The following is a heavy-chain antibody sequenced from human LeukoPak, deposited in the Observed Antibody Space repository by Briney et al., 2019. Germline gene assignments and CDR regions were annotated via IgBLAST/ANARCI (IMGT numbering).Heavy chain of an antibody. J-gene: IGHJ4*02. D-gene: IGHD3-16*01. CDR1: GGSISTTSYY. V-gene: IGHV4-39*02. CDR2: IYYSGST. Sequence: SETLSLTCTVSGGSISTTSYYWGWIRQPPGKGLEWIGSIYYSGSTYYNPSLKSRVTTSVDTSKNQFSLKLNSVTAADTAVYFCAREGSYGYTFDYWGQGTLVTVSS. CDR3: AREGSYGYTFDY.